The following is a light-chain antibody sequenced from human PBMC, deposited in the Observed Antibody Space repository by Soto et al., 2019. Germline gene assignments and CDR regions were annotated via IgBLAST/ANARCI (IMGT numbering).Light chain of an antibody. CDR1: NSDIGDHNY. Sequence: QSALTQPRSVSGSPGQSVTISCTGTNSDIGDHNYVSWYQQHPGKAPIVMIFDVNKRPSGVPDRFSGSKSGYTASLTISGLQTEDEADYYCCSYAGSYNWVFGGGTKVTVL. CDR3: CSYAGSYNWV. V-gene: IGLV2-11*01. J-gene: IGLJ3*02. CDR2: DVN.